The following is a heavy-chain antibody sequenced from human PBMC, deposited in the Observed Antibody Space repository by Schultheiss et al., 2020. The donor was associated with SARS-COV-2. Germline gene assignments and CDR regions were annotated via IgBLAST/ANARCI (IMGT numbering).Heavy chain of an antibody. J-gene: IGHJ6*02. V-gene: IGHV1-18*04. CDR2: ISAYNGNT. CDR3: AREFIAAHDYYGMDV. D-gene: IGHD6-6*01. Sequence: ASVKVSCKASGYTFTGYYMHWVRQAPGQGLEWMGWISAYNGNTNYAQKLQGRVTMTTDTSTSTAYMELRSLRSEDTAVYYCAREFIAAHDYYGMDVWGQGTTVTVSS. CDR1: GYTFTGYY.